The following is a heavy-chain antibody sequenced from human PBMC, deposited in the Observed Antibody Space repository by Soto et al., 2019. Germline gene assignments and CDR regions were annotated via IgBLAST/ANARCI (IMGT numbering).Heavy chain of an antibody. CDR1: GGSISSSSYY. CDR2: IYYSGST. D-gene: IGHD5-18*01. J-gene: IGHJ6*02. CDR3: ARHGTAMVHYYYGMDV. Sequence: SETLSLTCTVSGGSISSSSYYWGWIRQPPGKGLEWIGSIYYSGSTYYNPSLKSRVTISVDTSKNQFSLKLSSVTAADTAVYYCARHGTAMVHYYYGMDVWGQGTTVTVSS. V-gene: IGHV4-39*01.